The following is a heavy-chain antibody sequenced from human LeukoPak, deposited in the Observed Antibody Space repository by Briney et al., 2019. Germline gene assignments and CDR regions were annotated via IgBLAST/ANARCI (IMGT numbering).Heavy chain of an antibody. CDR2: ISAQHGQT. D-gene: IGHD3-10*01. J-gene: IGHJ5*02. CDR3: ARLEGSGSYSIVAIGWFDP. V-gene: IGHV1-18*01. CDR1: GYSENFYG. Sequence: ASVKVSCKTSGYSENFYGITWVRQVAGQGLEWMGWISAQHGQTEYAPNSQDRVTMTTDTYTNTAYMELRSLRSDDTAVYYCARLEGSGSYSIVAIGWFDPWGQGTLVTVSS.